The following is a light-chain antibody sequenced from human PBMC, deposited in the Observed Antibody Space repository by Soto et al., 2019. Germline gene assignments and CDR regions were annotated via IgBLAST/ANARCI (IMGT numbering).Light chain of an antibody. CDR1: QGISNY. V-gene: IGKV1-27*01. CDR2: EAS. CDR3: QKYNSAPFT. J-gene: IGKJ3*01. Sequence: DIQMTQSPSSLSASVGDRVTITCRASQGISNYLAWYQQKPGQLPKLLIYEASTLRSGIPSRFSGSGFGTDFTLTISSLQPEDVAAYYCQKYNSAPFTFGPGTKVDIK.